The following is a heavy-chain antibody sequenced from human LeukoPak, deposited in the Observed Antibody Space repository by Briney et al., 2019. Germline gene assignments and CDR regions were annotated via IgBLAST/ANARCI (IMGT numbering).Heavy chain of an antibody. CDR2: IKQDGSEK. J-gene: IGHJ4*02. CDR1: GFAFSSYW. Sequence: GGSLRLSCAASGFAFSSYWTSWVRQAPGKGLEWVANIKQDGSEKYYVDSVKGRFTISRDNAKNSLYLQMNSLRAEDTAVYYCAREIYGGSFDYWGQGTLVTVSS. CDR3: AREIYGGSFDY. D-gene: IGHD4-23*01. V-gene: IGHV3-7*01.